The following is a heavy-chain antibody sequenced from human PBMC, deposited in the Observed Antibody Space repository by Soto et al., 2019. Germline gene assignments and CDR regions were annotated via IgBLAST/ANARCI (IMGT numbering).Heavy chain of an antibody. CDR2: IYYSGST. V-gene: IGHV4-59*01. CDR3: ARYGSGSYYNAYFDY. Sequence: PSETLSLTCTVSGGSISSYYWSWIRQPPGKGLEWIGYIYYSGSTNYNPSLKSRVTISVDTSKNQFSLKLSSVTAADTAVYYCARYGSGSYYNAYFDYWGQGTLVTVSS. J-gene: IGHJ4*02. CDR1: GGSISSYY. D-gene: IGHD3-10*01.